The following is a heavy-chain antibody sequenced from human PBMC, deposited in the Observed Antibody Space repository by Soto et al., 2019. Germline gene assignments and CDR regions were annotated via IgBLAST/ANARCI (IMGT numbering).Heavy chain of an antibody. D-gene: IGHD1-1*01. V-gene: IGHV1-3*01. CDR3: ARDTGDGTFDF. Sequence: GASVKVSCTASGDTFRFYAMHRLRQAPGQRLEWMGWVNAGYGNTKWSQKLQDRVTISRDTSASTAYTGLTSLRSEDTAVYYCARDTGDGTFDFWGQGTLVTVSS. CDR2: VNAGYGNT. J-gene: IGHJ4*02. CDR1: GDTFRFYA.